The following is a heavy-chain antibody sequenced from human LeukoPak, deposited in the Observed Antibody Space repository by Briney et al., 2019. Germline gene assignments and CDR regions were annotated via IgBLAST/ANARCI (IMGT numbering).Heavy chain of an antibody. J-gene: IGHJ4*02. Sequence: GGSLRLSCAASGFTINTYDMHWVRQAPGEGPEWIAYFGISGTIYYADSVRGRFTISRDNAKNSLFLQMNSLRVDDTAIYYCAGYGVYPYWGQGTPVTVSS. CDR1: GFTINTYD. V-gene: IGHV3-48*01. D-gene: IGHD4-17*01. CDR3: AGYGVYPY. CDR2: FGISGTI.